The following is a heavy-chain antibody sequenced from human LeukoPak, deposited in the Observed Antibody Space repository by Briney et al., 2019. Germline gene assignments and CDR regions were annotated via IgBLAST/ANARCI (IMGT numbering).Heavy chain of an antibody. J-gene: IGHJ4*02. Sequence: PGGSLRLSCAASGFTFSDYYMSGIRQAPGKGLEWVSYISSSGSTIYYADSVKGRFTISRDNAKNSLYLQMNSLRAEDKAVYYCAREPETDYYDSSGYLDYWGQGTLVTVSS. V-gene: IGHV3-11*01. CDR3: AREPETDYYDSSGYLDY. CDR2: ISSSGSTI. CDR1: GFTFSDYY. D-gene: IGHD3-22*01.